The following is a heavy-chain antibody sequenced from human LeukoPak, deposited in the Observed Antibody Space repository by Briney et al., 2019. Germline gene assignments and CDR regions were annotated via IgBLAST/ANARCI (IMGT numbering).Heavy chain of an antibody. V-gene: IGHV3-7*01. CDR3: ARDLYRIVVVPHYFDY. D-gene: IGHD3-22*01. Sequence: GGSLRLSCAVSGFTFDDYAMHWVRQVPGKGLEWVANIKKDGSEKYYVDSVKGRFTISRDNAKNSLYLQMNSLRAEDTAVYYCARDLYRIVVVPHYFDYWGQGTLVTVSS. CDR2: IKKDGSEK. CDR1: GFTFDDYA. J-gene: IGHJ4*02.